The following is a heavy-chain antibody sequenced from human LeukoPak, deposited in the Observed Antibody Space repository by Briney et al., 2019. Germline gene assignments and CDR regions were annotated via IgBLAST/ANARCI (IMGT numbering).Heavy chain of an antibody. J-gene: IGHJ5*01. CDR2: IYHSGNT. V-gene: IGHV4-38-2*02. CDR1: GYSISSGYY. D-gene: IGHD1/OR15-1a*01. CDR3: ALQQARRLSWCDS. Sequence: SETLSLTCTVSGYSISSGYYWCCSRQPPGRGLEWIAIIYHSGNTYYNPSLKSRVTISVDTSRNQFSLKLSSVTAADTAVYYCALQQARRLSWCDSYGRGTLTTVS.